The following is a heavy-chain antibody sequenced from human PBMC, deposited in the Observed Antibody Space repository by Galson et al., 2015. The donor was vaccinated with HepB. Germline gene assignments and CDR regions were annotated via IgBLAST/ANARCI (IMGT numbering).Heavy chain of an antibody. D-gene: IGHD5-12*01. Sequence: SVKVSCKASGYTFTGYYMHWVRQAPGQGLEWMGWINPNSGGTNYAQKFQGRVTTTRDTSISTAYMELSRLRSDDTAVYYCARGSGYSGYDFWFDPWGQGTLVTVSS. CDR1: GYTFTGYY. J-gene: IGHJ5*02. CDR3: ARGSGYSGYDFWFDP. V-gene: IGHV1-2*02. CDR2: INPNSGGT.